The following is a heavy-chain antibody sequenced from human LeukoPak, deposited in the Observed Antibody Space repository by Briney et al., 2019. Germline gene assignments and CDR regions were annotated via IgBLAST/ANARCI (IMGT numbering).Heavy chain of an antibody. CDR1: GFTFSSYA. J-gene: IGHJ4*02. CDR2: ISGSGGST. Sequence: GGSLRLSCAASGFTFSSYAMSWVRQAPGKGLEWVSAISGSGGSTYYADSVKGRCTISRDNSKNTLSLRMNTLRAEDTAVYYCAKENPVGGTNYFDYWGQGTLVTVSS. D-gene: IGHD1-26*01. V-gene: IGHV3-23*01. CDR3: AKENPVGGTNYFDY.